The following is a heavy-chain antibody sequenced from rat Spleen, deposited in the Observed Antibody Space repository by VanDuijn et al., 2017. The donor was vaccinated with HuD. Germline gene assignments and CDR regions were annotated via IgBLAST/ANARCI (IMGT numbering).Heavy chain of an antibody. J-gene: IGHJ3*01. CDR1: GFTFSDYY. CDR3: ARPSYGYPFAY. D-gene: IGHD1-7*01. Sequence: EVQLVESDGGLVQPGRSLKLSCAASGFTFSDYYMAWVRQAPTKGLEWVATINYDGSSTYYRDSMKGRFTISRDNARSTLYLQMDSLRSEDTATYYCARPSYGYPFAYWGQGTLVTVSS. V-gene: IGHV5-7*01. CDR2: INYDGSST.